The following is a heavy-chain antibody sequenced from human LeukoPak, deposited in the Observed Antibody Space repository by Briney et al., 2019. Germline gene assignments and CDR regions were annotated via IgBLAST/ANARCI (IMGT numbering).Heavy chain of an antibody. D-gene: IGHD3-10*01. J-gene: IGHJ4*02. V-gene: IGHV3-66*01. CDR2: IYSGGST. CDR1: GFTFSSYA. Sequence: GRSLRLSCAASGFTFSSYAMHWVRQAPGKGLEWVSVIYSGGSTYYADSVKGRFTISRDNSKNTLYLQMNSLRAEDTAVYFCATGERMVRGDGVDYWGPGTLVTVSS. CDR3: ATGERMVRGDGVDY.